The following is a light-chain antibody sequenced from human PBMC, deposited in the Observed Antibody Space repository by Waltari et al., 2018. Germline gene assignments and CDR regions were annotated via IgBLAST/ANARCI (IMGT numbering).Light chain of an antibody. CDR2: ADT. V-gene: IGLV3-10*01. J-gene: IGLJ2*01. CDR1: ALAKKY. Sequence: SYEWTQPPSVSVSPGQTARITCSGDALAKKYASWYQKKPGQAPGLILYADTNRPSEIPGRFSSSIAGTMATWTISGAQVEDEAVYYCYSTDSNSNYGVFGGGTKLTVL. CDR3: YSTDSNSNYGV.